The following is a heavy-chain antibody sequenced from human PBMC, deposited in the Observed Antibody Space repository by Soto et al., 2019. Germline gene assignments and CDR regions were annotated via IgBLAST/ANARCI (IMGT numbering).Heavy chain of an antibody. CDR1: RGSMSNYY. J-gene: IGHJ6*02. Sequence: SETLSLTCTVSRGSMSNYYWSWVRRPPGKALEWIGYIFYTGSINYNPSLKSRVTISLDTYNNQFSLNLNSVTAADTAVYYCARVANWNYVYYYYGMDVWGQGTTVTVSS. CDR2: IFYTGSI. V-gene: IGHV4-59*01. D-gene: IGHD1-7*01. CDR3: ARVANWNYVYYYYGMDV.